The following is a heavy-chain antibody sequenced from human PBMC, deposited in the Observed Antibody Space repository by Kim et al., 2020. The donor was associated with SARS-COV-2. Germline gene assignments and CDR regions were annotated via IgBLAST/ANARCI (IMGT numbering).Heavy chain of an antibody. CDR3: ARVLLEYSSGCYDSNYYYYGMDV. V-gene: IGHV4-59*01. CDR2: IYYSGST. Sequence: SETLSLTCTVSGGSISSYYWSWIRQPPGKGLEWIGYIYYSGSTNYNPSLKSRVTISVDTSKNQFSLKLSSVTAADTAVYYCARVLLEYSSGCYDSNYYYYGMDVWGQGTTVTVSS. D-gene: IGHD6-19*01. CDR1: GGSISSYY. J-gene: IGHJ6*02.